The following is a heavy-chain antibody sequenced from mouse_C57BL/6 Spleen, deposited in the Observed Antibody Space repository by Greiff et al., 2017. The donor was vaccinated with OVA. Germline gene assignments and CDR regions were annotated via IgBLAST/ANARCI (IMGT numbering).Heavy chain of an antibody. V-gene: IGHV1-22*01. Sequence: VQLQQSGPELVKPGASVKMSCKASGYTFTDYNMHWVKQSHGKSLEWIGYINPNNGGTSYNQKFKGKATLTVNKSASTAYMELRSLTSEDSAVYYCARRGNMGGYYHWYCDVWGTGTTVTVSS. CDR2: INPNNGGT. CDR1: GYTFTDYN. D-gene: IGHD2-3*01. CDR3: ARRGNMGGYYHWYCDV. J-gene: IGHJ1*03.